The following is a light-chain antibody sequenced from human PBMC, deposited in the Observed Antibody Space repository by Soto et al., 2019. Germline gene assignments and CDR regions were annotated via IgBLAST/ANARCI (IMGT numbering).Light chain of an antibody. CDR1: EFVSSR. V-gene: IGKV3-15*01. CDR2: DTS. Sequence: IVVTQSPSTLSSSPGERATLSCRASEFVSSRLAWYQQRPGQVPRLLIYDTSTRAPGISARFSGSGSGTEFTLTINSLQSEDFTVYYCQEYIQWPPGMFGPGTKVDIK. CDR3: QEYIQWPPGM. J-gene: IGKJ1*01.